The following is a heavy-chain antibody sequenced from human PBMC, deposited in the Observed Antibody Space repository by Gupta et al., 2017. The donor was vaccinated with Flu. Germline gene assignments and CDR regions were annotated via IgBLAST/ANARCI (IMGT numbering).Heavy chain of an antibody. Sequence: EVQLLESGGGLVLPGVSLRPACAASVFTFRNHDITWVRQAPGKGLEWVAGISTNGYPTDYADFVKGRFTISRDNSKNTMYLQMNNLRAEDTAVYSCAKSMFTSGWFDYWGPGTLVTVSS. CDR2: ISTNGYPT. V-gene: IGHV3-23*01. D-gene: IGHD2-2*01. CDR3: AKSMFTSGWFDY. CDR1: VFTFRNHD. J-gene: IGHJ5*01.